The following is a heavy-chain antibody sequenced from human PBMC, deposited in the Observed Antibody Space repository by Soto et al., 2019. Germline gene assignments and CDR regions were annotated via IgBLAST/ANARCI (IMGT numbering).Heavy chain of an antibody. V-gene: IGHV4-39*01. J-gene: IGHJ4*02. CDR2: IYYSGST. Sequence: SETLSLTCTVSGGSISSSSYYWGWIRQPPGKGLEWIGSIYYSGSTYYNPSLKSRVTISVDTSKNQFSPKLSSVTAADTAVYYCARTGGWYVEDIVATIRYWGQGTLVTVSS. CDR1: GGSISSSSYY. D-gene: IGHD5-12*01. CDR3: ARTGGWYVEDIVATIRY.